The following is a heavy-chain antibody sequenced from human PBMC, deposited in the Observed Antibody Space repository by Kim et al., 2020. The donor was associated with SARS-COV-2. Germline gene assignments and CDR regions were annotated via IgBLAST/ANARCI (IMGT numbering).Heavy chain of an antibody. CDR3: AREPRFNRPYFDS. Sequence: SVKVSCKASGGTFSSYAIRWVRQAPGQRLEWMGRIIPLLGIAYYDKKFQGRATTTENKSTSTAYKELSSLRYEDTAGYYAAREPRFNRPYFDSCG. CDR2: IIPLLGIA. CDR1: GGTFSSYA. D-gene: IGHD6-6*01. V-gene: IGHV1-69*04. J-gene: IGHJ3*02.